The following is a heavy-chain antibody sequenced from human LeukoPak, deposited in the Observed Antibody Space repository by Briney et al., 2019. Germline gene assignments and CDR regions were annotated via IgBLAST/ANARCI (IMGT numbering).Heavy chain of an antibody. D-gene: IGHD3-22*01. CDR1: GGSISSYY. CDR2: IYTSGST. J-gene: IGHJ4*02. Sequence: SETLSLTCTVSGGSISSYYWSWIRQPAGKGLEWIGRIYTSGSTNYNPSLKSRVTMSVDTSKNQFSLKLSSVTAADTAVYYCARDELGPNYYDSSGSGDYFDHWGQGTLVTVSS. V-gene: IGHV4-4*07. CDR3: ARDELGPNYYDSSGSGDYFDH.